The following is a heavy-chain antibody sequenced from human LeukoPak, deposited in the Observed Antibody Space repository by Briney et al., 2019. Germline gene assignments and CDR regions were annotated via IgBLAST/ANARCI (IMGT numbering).Heavy chain of an antibody. V-gene: IGHV1-69*05. CDR1: GGTFSSYA. Sequence: GSSVKVSCKAPGGTFSSYAISWVRQAPGQGLEWMGRIIPIFGTANYAQKFQGRVTITTDESTSTAYMELSSLRSEDTAVYYCARGDSSGYYYNYWGQGTLVTVSS. CDR3: ARGDSSGYYYNY. J-gene: IGHJ4*02. D-gene: IGHD3-22*01. CDR2: IIPIFGTA.